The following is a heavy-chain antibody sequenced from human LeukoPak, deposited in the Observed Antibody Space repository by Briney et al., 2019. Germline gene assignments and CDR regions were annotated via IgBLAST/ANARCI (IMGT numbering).Heavy chain of an antibody. J-gene: IGHJ4*02. Sequence: ASVKVSCKASGGTFSSYAISWVRQAPGQGLEWMGIINPSGGSTSYAQKFQGRVTMTRDTSTSTVYMELSSLRSEDTAVYYCARGQRSEDSSSWYFDYWGQGTLVTVSS. CDR3: ARGQRSEDSSSWYFDY. D-gene: IGHD6-13*01. CDR2: INPSGGST. CDR1: GGTFSSYA. V-gene: IGHV1-46*01.